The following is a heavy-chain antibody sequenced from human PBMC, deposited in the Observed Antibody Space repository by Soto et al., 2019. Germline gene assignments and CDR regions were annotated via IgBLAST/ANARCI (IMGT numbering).Heavy chain of an antibody. CDR3: AKPPPGDGDAFDI. Sequence: LSLTCAASGFTFSSYAMSWVRQAPGKGLEWVSAISGSGGSTYYADSVKGRFTISRDNSKNTLYLQMNSLRAEDTAVYYCAKPPPGDGDAFDIWGQGTMVTVSS. V-gene: IGHV3-23*01. J-gene: IGHJ3*02. CDR1: GFTFSSYA. CDR2: ISGSGGST. D-gene: IGHD7-27*01.